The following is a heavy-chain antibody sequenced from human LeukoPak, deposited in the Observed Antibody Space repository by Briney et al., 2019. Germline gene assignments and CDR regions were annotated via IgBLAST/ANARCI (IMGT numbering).Heavy chain of an antibody. J-gene: IGHJ4*02. CDR1: GFTFDDYA. Sequence: PGGSLRLSCAASGFTFDDYAMHWVRQAPGKGLEWVSGISWNSGSIGYADSVKGRFTISRDNAKNSLYLQMNSLRAEDTALYYCAKDIYGSGSYYSGYDYWGQGTLVTVSS. V-gene: IGHV3-9*01. CDR3: AKDIYGSGSYYSGYDY. D-gene: IGHD3-10*01. CDR2: ISWNSGSI.